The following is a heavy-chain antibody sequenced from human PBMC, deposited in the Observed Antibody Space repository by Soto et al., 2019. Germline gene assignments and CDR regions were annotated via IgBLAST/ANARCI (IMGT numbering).Heavy chain of an antibody. Sequence: PSETLSLTCTVSGGSISSGGCYWSWLRQHPGKGLEWIGYIYYSGSTYYHPSLNSRVTISVDTPKNQFSLKLSSVTAADTAVYYCARELELRYWFDPWGQGTLVTVS. CDR1: GGSISSGGCY. CDR3: ARELELRYWFDP. V-gene: IGHV4-31*03. D-gene: IGHD1-7*01. CDR2: IYYSGST. J-gene: IGHJ5*02.